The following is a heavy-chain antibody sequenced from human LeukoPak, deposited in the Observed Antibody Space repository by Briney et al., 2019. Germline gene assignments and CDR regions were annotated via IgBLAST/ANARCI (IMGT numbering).Heavy chain of an antibody. J-gene: IGHJ4*02. CDR2: IWYDGSNK. D-gene: IGHD2-2*01. CDR1: GFTFSSYG. V-gene: IGHV3-33*01. Sequence: PGGSLRLSCAASGFTFSSYGMHWVRQAPGKGLEWVAVIWYDGSNKYYADSVKGRFTISRDNSKNTLYLQMNSLRAEDTAVYYCARDDSPYCRSTSCYNGFDYWGQGTLVTVSS. CDR3: ARDDSPYCRSTSCYNGFDY.